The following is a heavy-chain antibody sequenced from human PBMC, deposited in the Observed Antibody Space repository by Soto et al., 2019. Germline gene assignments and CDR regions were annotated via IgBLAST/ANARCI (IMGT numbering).Heavy chain of an antibody. D-gene: IGHD6-13*01. CDR3: AADIGIAADGTPHHYYYYYGMDV. V-gene: IGHV1-58*01. CDR1: GFTFTSSA. Sequence: ASVKVSCKASGFTFTSSAVQWVRQARGQRLEWIGWIVVGSGNTNYAQKFQERVTITRDMSTSTAYMELSSLRSEDTAVYYCAADIGIAADGTPHHYYYYYGMDVWGQGTTVTVSS. J-gene: IGHJ6*02. CDR2: IVVGSGNT.